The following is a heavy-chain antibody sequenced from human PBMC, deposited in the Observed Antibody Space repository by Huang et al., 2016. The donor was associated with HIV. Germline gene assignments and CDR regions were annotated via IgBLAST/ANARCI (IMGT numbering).Heavy chain of an antibody. V-gene: IGHV2-5*02. D-gene: IGHD2-21*01. CDR3: ARGAYGSDSYYFRMRFDY. J-gene: IGHJ4*02. CDR1: GFSVDRGGVG. Sequence: QITLKESGPTLVKPTQTLTLTCPFSGFSVDRGGVGVGWFRQPPGKAVEWLAFICSDDDSRYSPSLTRILSITKDSSKNPVVLTVTIMDPVDTATYDCARGAYGSDSYYFRMRFDYWGQGTLVTVSS. CDR2: ICSDDDS.